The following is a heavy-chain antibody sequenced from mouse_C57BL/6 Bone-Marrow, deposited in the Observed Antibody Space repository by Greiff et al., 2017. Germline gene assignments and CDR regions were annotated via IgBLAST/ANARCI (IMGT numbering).Heavy chain of an antibody. J-gene: IGHJ3*01. CDR2: IDPENGAT. CDR1: GFNIKDDY. Sequence: EVKLEESGAELVRPGASVKLSCTASGFNIKDDYMHWVKQRPEQGLEWIGWIDPENGATEYASKFQGKATITVDTSSNTAYLQLSSLTSEDTAVYYCTRIAYWGQGTLVTVSA. CDR3: TRIAY. V-gene: IGHV14-4*01.